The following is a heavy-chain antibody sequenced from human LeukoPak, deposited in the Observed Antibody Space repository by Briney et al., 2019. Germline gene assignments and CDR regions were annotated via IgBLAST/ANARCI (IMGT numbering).Heavy chain of an antibody. V-gene: IGHV1-69*04. Sequence: ASVKVSCKASGGTFSSYAISWVRQARGQGLEWMGRIIPILGIANYAQKFQGRVTITADKSTSTAYMELSSLRSEDTAVYYCATGYSYGYTHFDYWGQGTLVTVSS. CDR3: ATGYSYGYTHFDY. CDR1: GGTFSSYA. D-gene: IGHD5-18*01. J-gene: IGHJ4*02. CDR2: IIPILGIA.